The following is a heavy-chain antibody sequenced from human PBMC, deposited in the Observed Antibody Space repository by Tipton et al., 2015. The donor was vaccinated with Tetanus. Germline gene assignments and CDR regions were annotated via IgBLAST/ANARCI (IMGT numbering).Heavy chain of an antibody. Sequence: SLRLSCAASGFTFTDYWMHWVRQAPGKGLEWVSAISGSGGGTYYADSVKGRFIISRDNSKNTLYLQMNSLRAEDTAVYYCARDFSYYFDSKSGFDYWGQGTLVTVSS. CDR3: ARDFSYYFDSKSGFDY. CDR2: ISGSGGGT. V-gene: IGHV3-23*01. J-gene: IGHJ4*02. CDR1: GFTFTDYW. D-gene: IGHD3-22*01.